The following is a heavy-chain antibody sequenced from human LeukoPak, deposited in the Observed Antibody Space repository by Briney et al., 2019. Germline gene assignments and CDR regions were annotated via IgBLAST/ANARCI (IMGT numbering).Heavy chain of an antibody. Sequence: PGRSLRLSCAASGFTFSSYAMHWVRQAPDKGLEWVAVISYDGSNKYYADSVKGRFTISRDNSKNTLYLQMNSLRAEDTAVYYCARGEVQYCSGGSCYSLGFYYYYYGMDVWGQGTTVTVSS. D-gene: IGHD2-15*01. CDR3: ARGEVQYCSGGSCYSLGFYYYYYGMDV. J-gene: IGHJ6*02. V-gene: IGHV3-30-3*01. CDR2: ISYDGSNK. CDR1: GFTFSSYA.